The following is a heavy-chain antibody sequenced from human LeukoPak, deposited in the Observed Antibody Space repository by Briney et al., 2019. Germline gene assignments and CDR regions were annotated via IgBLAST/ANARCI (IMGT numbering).Heavy chain of an antibody. D-gene: IGHD5-24*01. CDR2: ISSSGSTI. CDR1: GYTFSSYE. CDR3: AVATIKDYFDY. V-gene: IGHV3-48*03. Sequence: GGSLRLSCAASGYTFSSYEMNWVRQAQGKGLEWVSYISSSGSTIYYADSVKGRFTISRDNAKNSLYLQMNSLRAEATAVYYCAVATIKDYFDYWGQGTLVTVSS. J-gene: IGHJ4*02.